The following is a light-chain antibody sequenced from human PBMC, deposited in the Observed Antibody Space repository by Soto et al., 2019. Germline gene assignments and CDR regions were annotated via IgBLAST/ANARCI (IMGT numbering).Light chain of an antibody. CDR1: QSLLASDGYNY. J-gene: IGKJ1*01. CDR3: LHSLQPPPT. V-gene: IGKV2-28*01. CDR2: LGS. Sequence: DIVLTQSPLSLPVTPGEPASISCRSSQSLLASDGYNYLDWYLQKPGQSPQLQIYLGSIRASGVPDRFSGSESGTDFTLKISTLEAEDVGVYYCLHSLQPPPTFGQGTKVEIK.